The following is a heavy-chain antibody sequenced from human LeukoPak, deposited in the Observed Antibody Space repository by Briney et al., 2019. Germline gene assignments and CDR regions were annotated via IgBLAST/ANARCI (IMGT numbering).Heavy chain of an antibody. J-gene: IGHJ5*02. V-gene: IGHV1-18*01. CDR2: ISSYNGNT. CDR1: GYTFTTYG. CDR3: ARGGDSYDSSGYYKEWFDP. Sequence: ASVKVSCKASGYTFTTYGISWVRQAPGQGLEWVGWISSYNGNTNYAQKLQGRVTMTTDTSTSTAYMELRSLQSDDTAVYYCARGGDSYDSSGYYKEWFDPWGQGTLVTVSS. D-gene: IGHD3-22*01.